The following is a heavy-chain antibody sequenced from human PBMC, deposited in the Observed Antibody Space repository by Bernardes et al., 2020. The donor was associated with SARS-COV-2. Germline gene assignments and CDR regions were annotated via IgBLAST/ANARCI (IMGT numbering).Heavy chain of an antibody. CDR1: GFTFSSYS. D-gene: IGHD3-22*01. Sequence: GRSLRLSCAASGFTFSSYSMNWVRQAPGKGLEWVSSISSSSSYIYYADSVKGRFTISRDNAKNSLYLQMNSLRAEDTAVYYCARDRPMYYYDSSGSDYWGQGTLVTVSS. V-gene: IGHV3-21*01. J-gene: IGHJ4*02. CDR2: ISSSSSYI. CDR3: ARDRPMYYYDSSGSDY.